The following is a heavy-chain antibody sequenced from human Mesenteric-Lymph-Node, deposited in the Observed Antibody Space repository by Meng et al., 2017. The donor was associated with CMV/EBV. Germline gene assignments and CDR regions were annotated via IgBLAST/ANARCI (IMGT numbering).Heavy chain of an antibody. Sequence: GSLRLSCAVSGGSISSSNWWSWVRQPPGKGLEWIGEIYHSGSTNYNPSLKSRVTISVDKSKNQFSLKLSSVTAADTAVYYCARANSRSYYDFWSGYSAFDYWGQGTLVTVSS. D-gene: IGHD3-3*01. CDR1: GGSISSSNW. CDR3: ARANSRSYYDFWSGYSAFDY. J-gene: IGHJ4*02. V-gene: IGHV4-4*02. CDR2: IYHSGST.